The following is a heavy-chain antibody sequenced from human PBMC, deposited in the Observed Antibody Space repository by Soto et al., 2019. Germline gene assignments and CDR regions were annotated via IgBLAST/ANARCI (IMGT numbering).Heavy chain of an antibody. Sequence: ASVKVSCKASGGTFSSYAISWVRQASGQGLEWMGGIIPIFGTANYAQKFQGRVTITADESTSTAYMELSSLRSEDTAVYYCASSNYGDYVEARGYYYYGMDVWGQGTTVTVSS. D-gene: IGHD4-17*01. V-gene: IGHV1-69*13. J-gene: IGHJ6*02. CDR2: IIPIFGTA. CDR3: ASSNYGDYVEARGYYYYGMDV. CDR1: GGTFSSYA.